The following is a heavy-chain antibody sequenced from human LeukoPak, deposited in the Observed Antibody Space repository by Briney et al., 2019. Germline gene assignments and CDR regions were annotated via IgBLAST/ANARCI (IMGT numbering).Heavy chain of an antibody. CDR1: GFTFSSYS. CDR3: ARDMRYSSGWAFDY. D-gene: IGHD6-19*01. Sequence: GGSLRLSCAASGFTFSSYSMNWVRQAPGKGLEWVSSISSSSSYIYYADSVKGRFTISRDNAKNSLYLQMNNLRAEDTAVYYCARDMRYSSGWAFDYWGQGTLVTVSS. J-gene: IGHJ4*02. V-gene: IGHV3-21*01. CDR2: ISSSSSYI.